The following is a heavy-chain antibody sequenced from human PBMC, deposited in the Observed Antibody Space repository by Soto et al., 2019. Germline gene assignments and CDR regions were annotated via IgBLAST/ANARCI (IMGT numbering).Heavy chain of an antibody. CDR2: INPSGGST. J-gene: IGHJ6*03. CDR3: ARGGHITIFGGAKDYYMAV. V-gene: IGHV1-46*01. CDR1: GYTFTSYY. Sequence: GPVKVSCKASGYTFTSYYMHWVRQAPGQGLEWMGIINPSGGSTSYAQKFQGRVTMTRDTATSTVYMELSSLRSEDTAVYYGARGGHITIFGGAKDYYMAVWGKGTTVTVS. D-gene: IGHD3-3*01.